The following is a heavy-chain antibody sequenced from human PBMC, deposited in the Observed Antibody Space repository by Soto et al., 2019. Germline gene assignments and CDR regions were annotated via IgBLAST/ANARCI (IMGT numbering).Heavy chain of an antibody. CDR3: ARGASTVTTYYYYYYGMDV. J-gene: IGHJ6*02. D-gene: IGHD4-17*01. V-gene: IGHV1-3*01. Sequence: AAVKVACNASGYTFTSYAMHWVRQAPGQRVGWMGWINAGNGNTKYSQKFQGRVTITRDTSASTAYMELSSLRSEDTAVYYCARGASTVTTYYYYYYGMDVWGQGTTVTVS. CDR2: INAGNGNT. CDR1: GYTFTSYA.